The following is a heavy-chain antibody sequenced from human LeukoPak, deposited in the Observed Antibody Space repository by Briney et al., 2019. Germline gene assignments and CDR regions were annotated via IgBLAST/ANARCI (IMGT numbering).Heavy chain of an antibody. Sequence: SETLSLTCAVYGGSFSGYYWSWIRQPPGKGLEWIGEINHSGSTNYNPPLKSRVTISVDTSKNQFSLKLSSVTAADTAVYYCARPILTGFDPWGQGTLVTVSS. D-gene: IGHD3-9*01. CDR3: ARPILTGFDP. J-gene: IGHJ5*02. CDR2: INHSGST. V-gene: IGHV4-34*01. CDR1: GGSFSGYY.